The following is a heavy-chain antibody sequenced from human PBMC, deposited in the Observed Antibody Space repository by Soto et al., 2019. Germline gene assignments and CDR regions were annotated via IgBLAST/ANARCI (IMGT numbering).Heavy chain of an antibody. CDR3: AKEQQWLVQGWLFDY. Sequence: PVGSLRLSCAASGFTFDDYAMHWVRQAPGKGLEWVSGISWNSGSIGYADSVKGRFTISRDNAKNSLYLQMNSLRAEDTALYYCAKEQQWLVQGWLFDYWGQGTLVTVSS. J-gene: IGHJ4*02. CDR2: ISWNSGSI. D-gene: IGHD6-19*01. V-gene: IGHV3-9*01. CDR1: GFTFDDYA.